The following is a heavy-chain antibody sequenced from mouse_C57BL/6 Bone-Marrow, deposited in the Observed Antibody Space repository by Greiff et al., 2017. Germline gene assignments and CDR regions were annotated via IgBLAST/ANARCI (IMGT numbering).Heavy chain of an antibody. Sequence: EVHLVESGGGLVQPGESLKLSCESNEYEFPSHDMSWVRKTPEKRLELVAAINSDGGSTYYPDTMERRFIISRDNTKKTLYLQMSSLRSEDTALYYCARQPYYYGSSYWYFDVWAQGPRSPSPQ. CDR2: INSDGGST. CDR1: EYEFPSHD. J-gene: IGHJ1*03. V-gene: IGHV5-2*01. CDR3: ARQPYYYGSSYWYFDV. D-gene: IGHD1-1*01.